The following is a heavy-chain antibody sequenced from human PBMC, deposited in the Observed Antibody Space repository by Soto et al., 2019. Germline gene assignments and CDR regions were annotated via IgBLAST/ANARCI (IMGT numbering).Heavy chain of an antibody. CDR3: AKDKTGVRGGYYYYGVDV. Sequence: EVQLLESGGELVQPGGSLRLSFAASGFPFSTYTMNWVRQAPGKGLEWVAAISNTGVTTSYADTVKGRFTFSRDNSKNTLYLQMNSLSAEDTAVYFCAKDKTGVRGGYYYYGVDVWVQGTTVTVSS. V-gene: IGHV3-23*01. CDR1: GFPFSTYT. D-gene: IGHD1-1*01. CDR2: ISNTGVTT. J-gene: IGHJ6*02.